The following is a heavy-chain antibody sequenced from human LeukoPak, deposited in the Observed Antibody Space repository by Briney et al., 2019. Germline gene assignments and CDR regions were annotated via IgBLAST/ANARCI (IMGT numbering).Heavy chain of an antibody. V-gene: IGHV3-48*03. CDR3: AELGITMIGGV. D-gene: IGHD3-10*02. Sequence: GGSLRVSCAASGFTFSSSAMNWVRQAPGKGLEWVSAISGSGSTIYYADSVKGRFTISRNNAKNSLYLQMNSLRAEDTAVYYCAELGITMIGGVWGKGTTVTISS. CDR1: GFTFSSSA. J-gene: IGHJ6*04. CDR2: ISGSGSTI.